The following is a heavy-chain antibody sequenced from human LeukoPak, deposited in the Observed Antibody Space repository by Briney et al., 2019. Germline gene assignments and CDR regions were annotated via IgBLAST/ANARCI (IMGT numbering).Heavy chain of an antibody. J-gene: IGHJ6*02. CDR3: ARDKTPDIDYYYYYGMDV. CDR2: MNPNSGNT. D-gene: IGHD1-14*01. V-gene: IGHV1-8*01. Sequence: ASVKVSCKASGYTFTSYDINWVRQATGQGLEWMGWMNPNSGNTGYAQKFQGRVTMTRNTSISTAYMGLSSLRSEDTAVYYCARDKTPDIDYYYYYGMDVWGQGTTVTVSS. CDR1: GYTFTSYD.